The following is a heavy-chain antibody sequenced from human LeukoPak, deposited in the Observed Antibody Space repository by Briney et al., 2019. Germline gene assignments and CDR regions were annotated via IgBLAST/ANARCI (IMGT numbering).Heavy chain of an antibody. J-gene: IGHJ4*02. D-gene: IGHD3-3*01. V-gene: IGHV1-3*04. CDR1: GYTFTSYA. CDR3: AIWAGTPADYFSGPLDY. Sequence: ASVKVSCKASGYTFTSYAMHWVRQAPGQRLEWMGWFNTVNGRTKYSQKFQGRVTITGDTSASTAYMELRSLRSEDTAVYFCAIWAGTPADYFSGPLDYWGQGTLVTVSS. CDR2: FNTVNGRT.